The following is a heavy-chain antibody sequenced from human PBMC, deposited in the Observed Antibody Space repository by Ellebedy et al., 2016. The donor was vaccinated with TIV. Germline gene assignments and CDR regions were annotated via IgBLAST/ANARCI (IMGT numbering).Heavy chain of an antibody. CDR1: GFTFRDSY. D-gene: IGHD3-3*01. J-gene: IGHJ4*02. CDR3: ARGGYDFWNPRY. Sequence: GESLKISCAASGFTFRDSYMSWVRQPPGKGLEWVSFISVSNIYTNYADSVKGRFTISRDNAKNSLYLQMKSLRAEDTAVYYCARGGYDFWNPRYWGQGTLVTVSS. CDR2: ISVSNIYT. V-gene: IGHV3-11*06.